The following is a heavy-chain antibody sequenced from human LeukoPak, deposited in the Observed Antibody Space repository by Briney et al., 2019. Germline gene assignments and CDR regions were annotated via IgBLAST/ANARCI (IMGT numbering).Heavy chain of an antibody. J-gene: IGHJ5*02. D-gene: IGHD3-10*01. V-gene: IGHV4-31*03. CDR2: IYYSGTT. CDR1: GGSVNSGSNY. CDR3: ARESESATRALVTNWFDP. Sequence: SETLSLTCSVSGGSVNSGSNYWTWIRHRPGKGLEWIGYIYYSGTTLYNPSLKSRVVISLDTSKNQFSLKLNSVTAADTAVYYCARESESATRALVTNWFDPWGQGTLVTVSS.